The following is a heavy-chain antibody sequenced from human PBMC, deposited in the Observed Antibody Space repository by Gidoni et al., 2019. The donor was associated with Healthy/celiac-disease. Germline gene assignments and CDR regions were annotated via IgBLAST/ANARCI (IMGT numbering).Heavy chain of an antibody. V-gene: IGHV4-34*01. Sequence: QVQLQQWGAGLLKPSETLSLHCAVYGGSFSGYSWSWIRQPPGKGLEWIGEINHSGSTNYNPSLKSRVTISVDTSKNQFSLKLSSVTAADTAVYYCARGRSRITMIVVVTGIPPYFDYWGQGTLVTVSS. CDR1: GGSFSGYS. D-gene: IGHD3-22*01. CDR3: ARGRSRITMIVVVTGIPPYFDY. CDR2: INHSGST. J-gene: IGHJ4*02.